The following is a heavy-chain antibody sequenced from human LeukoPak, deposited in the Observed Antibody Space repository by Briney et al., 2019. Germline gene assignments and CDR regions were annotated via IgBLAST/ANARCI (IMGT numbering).Heavy chain of an antibody. CDR1: RFTFSSYW. V-gene: IGHV3-30*18. J-gene: IGHJ4*02. D-gene: IGHD2-2*01. Sequence: GGSLRLSCAASRFTFSSYWMSWVRQAPGKGLEWVAVVSYDGSNKFYGDSVKGRFTISRDNSKNTVYLQMNSLRAEDTAVYYCAKERSTTTWYDHWGQGILVTVSS. CDR3: AKERSTTTWYDH. CDR2: VSYDGSNK.